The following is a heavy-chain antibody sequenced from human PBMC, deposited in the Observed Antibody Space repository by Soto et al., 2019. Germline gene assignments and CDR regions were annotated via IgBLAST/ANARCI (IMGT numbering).Heavy chain of an antibody. CDR1: GFTFSSYA. D-gene: IGHD3-3*01. Sequence: PGGSLRLSCAASGFTFSSYAMSWVRQAPGKGLEWVSAISGSGGGTYYADSVKGRFTISRDNSKNTLYLRMNSLRAEDTAVYYCAEDIPYYDFWSGPLWFDLWGQGTLVTVSS. J-gene: IGHJ5*02. CDR3: AEDIPYYDFWSGPLWFDL. V-gene: IGHV3-23*01. CDR2: ISGSGGGT.